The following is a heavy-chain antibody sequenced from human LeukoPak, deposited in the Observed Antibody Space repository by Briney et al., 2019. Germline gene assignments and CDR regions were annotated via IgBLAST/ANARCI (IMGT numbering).Heavy chain of an antibody. V-gene: IGHV4-34*01. Sequence: KPSETLSLTCAVYGGSFSGYYWSWIRQPPGKGLEWIGEINHSGSTNYNPSLKSRVTISVDTSKNQFSLKLSSVTAADTAVHYCARRHYDILTGYLYGFDYWGQGTLVTVSS. CDR2: INHSGST. D-gene: IGHD3-9*01. J-gene: IGHJ4*02. CDR3: ARRHYDILTGYLYGFDY. CDR1: GGSFSGYY.